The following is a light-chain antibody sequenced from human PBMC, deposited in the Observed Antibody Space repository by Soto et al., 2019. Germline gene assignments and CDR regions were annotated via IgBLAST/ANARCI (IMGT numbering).Light chain of an antibody. V-gene: IGLV1-40*01. Sequence: QSALTQPPSVSGAPGQRVTISCTGSSSNIGAGYDVRWYQQLPGTAPKLLIYGNSNRPSGVPDRFSGSKSGTSASLAITGLQAEDEADYYCQSYDSSLSAYVVFGGGTKVTVL. J-gene: IGLJ2*01. CDR2: GNS. CDR3: QSYDSSLSAYVV. CDR1: SSNIGAGYD.